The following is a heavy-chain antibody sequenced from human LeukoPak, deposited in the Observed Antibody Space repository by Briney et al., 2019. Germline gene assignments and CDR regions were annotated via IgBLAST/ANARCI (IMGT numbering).Heavy chain of an antibody. D-gene: IGHD3-22*01. J-gene: IGHJ3*02. CDR3: ARKGYYYDNSARADDAFDI. CDR1: GYAFICYG. V-gene: IGHV1-18*01. CDR2: ISAYNGNI. Sequence: GASVKVSCKASGYAFICYGINWVRQGPGQGLEWMGWISAYNGNIKYAQNFQGRITMTTDTAANIAYMELKSLTSDDAAVYYCARKGYYYDNSARADDAFDIWGQGTMVIVSS.